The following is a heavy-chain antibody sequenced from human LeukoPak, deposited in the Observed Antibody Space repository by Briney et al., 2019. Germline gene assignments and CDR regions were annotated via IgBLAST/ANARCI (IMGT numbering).Heavy chain of an antibody. CDR1: GFTFSSYA. CDR2: ISYDGINK. D-gene: IGHD6-19*01. V-gene: IGHV3-30-3*01. J-gene: IGHJ4*02. Sequence: QPRRSLRLSCAASGFTFSSYAMHWVRQAPGKGLGWVAVISYDGINKYYADSVKGRFTISRDNSKNTLYLQMNSLRAEDTAVYYCARVPYSSAWYFDYWGQGTLVTVSS. CDR3: ARVPYSSAWYFDY.